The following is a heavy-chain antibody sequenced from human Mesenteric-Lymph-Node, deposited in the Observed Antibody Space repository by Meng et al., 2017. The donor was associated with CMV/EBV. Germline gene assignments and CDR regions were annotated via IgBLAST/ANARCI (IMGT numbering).Heavy chain of an antibody. J-gene: IGHJ4*02. D-gene: IGHD4-17*01. CDR3: AKGVTVDY. V-gene: IGHV3-30*02. CDR2: IRYDGSNK. CDR1: GFTFSSYG. Sequence: GESLKISCAASGFTFSSYGMHWVRQAPGKGLEWVAFIRYDGSNKYYADSVKGRFTISRDNSKNTLYLQMNSLRAEDTAVYYCAKGVTVDYWGQGTLVTVSS.